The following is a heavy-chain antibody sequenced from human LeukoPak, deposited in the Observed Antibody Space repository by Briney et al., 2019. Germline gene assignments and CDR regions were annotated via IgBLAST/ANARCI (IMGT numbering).Heavy chain of an antibody. CDR3: ARGYDFWSGYLDY. V-gene: IGHV4-30-2*01. J-gene: IGHJ4*02. CDR2: IYHSGST. CDR1: GGSISSGGYY. Sequence: SETLSLTCTVSGGSISSGGYYWSWIRQPPGKGLEWIGYIYHSGSTYYNPSLKSRVTISVGRSKNQFSLKLSSVTAADTAVYYCARGYDFWSGYLDYWGQGTLVTVSS. D-gene: IGHD3-3*01.